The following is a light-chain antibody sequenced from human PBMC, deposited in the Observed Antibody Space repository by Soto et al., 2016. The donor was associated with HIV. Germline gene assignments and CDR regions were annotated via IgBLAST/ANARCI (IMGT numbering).Light chain of an antibody. CDR1: QGIGSY. J-gene: IGKJ4*01. V-gene: IGKV1-27*01. Sequence: DIQLTQSPSLLSASVGDRVTITCRASQGIGSYLAWYQQKPGEVPKLLIFAAISLQSGVPSRFSGRGSGTQFTLTISSLQPEDIGTYYCQKYNNDLTFGGGTKVEI. CDR2: AAI. CDR3: QKYNNDLT.